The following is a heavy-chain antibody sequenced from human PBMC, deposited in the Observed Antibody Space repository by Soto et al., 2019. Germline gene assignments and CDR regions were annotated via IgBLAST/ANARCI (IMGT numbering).Heavy chain of an antibody. CDR2: IGGGGTTT. CDR3: AKAHQVLFCIGGSCSSRGDDF. Sequence: GGSLRLSCAASGFTFSNYGMTWVRQAPGKGLEWVSTIGGGGTTTLYADTAKGRFTISRDNSRNTLYLQMNSLKAEDTDVYYCAKAHQVLFCIGGSCSSRGDDFWCLVTLVTVSS. J-gene: IGHJ4*01. D-gene: IGHD2-15*01. CDR1: GFTFSNYG. V-gene: IGHV3-23*01.